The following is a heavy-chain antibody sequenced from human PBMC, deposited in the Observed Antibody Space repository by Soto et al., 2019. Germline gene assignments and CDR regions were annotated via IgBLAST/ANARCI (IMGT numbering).Heavy chain of an antibody. CDR2: IYHTGST. CDR3: ARAHYDTHFPHDS. Sequence: SETLSLTCAVSGYSISSGYYWGWIRQPPGKGLEWIGSIYHTGSTYYNPSLKSRVTISVDTTKNQFSLKLSSVTATDTAVYYCARAHYDTHFPHDSWGQGTLVTVSS. CDR1: GYSISSGYY. D-gene: IGHD3-22*01. V-gene: IGHV4-38-2*01. J-gene: IGHJ5*01.